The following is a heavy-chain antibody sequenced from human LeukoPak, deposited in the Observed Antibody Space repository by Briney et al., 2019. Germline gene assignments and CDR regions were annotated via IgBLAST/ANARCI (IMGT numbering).Heavy chain of an antibody. CDR2: VYYTGST. Sequence: SETLSLTCTVSGGSISSSSYYWGWTRQPPGKGLEWIATVYYTGSTYYNPSLKSRVTISVDTSENQFSLKLSSVTAADTAVYYCARQSARTPRGGGCFDNWGQGTLVTVSS. D-gene: IGHD3-16*01. CDR1: GGSISSSSYY. V-gene: IGHV4-39*01. CDR3: ARQSARTPRGGGCFDN. J-gene: IGHJ4*02.